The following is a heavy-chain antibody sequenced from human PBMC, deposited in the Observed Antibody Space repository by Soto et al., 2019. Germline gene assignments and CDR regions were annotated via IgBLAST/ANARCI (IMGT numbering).Heavy chain of an antibody. Sequence: TLSLTCTVSGGSIRSGDYYWSWIRQPPGKGLEWIGYIYYTGSTYYNPYLKSRVSISVDTSKNQLSLKLSSVTAADTAVYYCARVIHYYDSSGHFRDCWGQGSLVTVSS. CDR1: GGSIRSGDYY. CDR3: ARVIHYYDSSGHFRDC. D-gene: IGHD3-22*01. V-gene: IGHV4-30-4*01. CDR2: IYYTGST. J-gene: IGHJ4*02.